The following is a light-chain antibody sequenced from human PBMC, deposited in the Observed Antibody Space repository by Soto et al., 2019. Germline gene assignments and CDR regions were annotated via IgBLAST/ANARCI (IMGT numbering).Light chain of an antibody. CDR2: KAS. J-gene: IGKJ1*01. CDR1: QTIGSW. Sequence: DIPMTQSPSTLSGSVGDRVTITCRASQTIGSWLAWYQQKPGKAPKLLIYKASTLKSGVPSRFSGSGSGTEFTLTISILQPDDYATYYCQHYNSYSEAFRQGTKVELK. V-gene: IGKV1-5*03. CDR3: QHYNSYSEA.